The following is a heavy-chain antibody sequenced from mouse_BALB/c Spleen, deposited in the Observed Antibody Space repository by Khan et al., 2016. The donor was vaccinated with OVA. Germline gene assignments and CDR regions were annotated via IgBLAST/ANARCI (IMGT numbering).Heavy chain of an antibody. CDR1: GFTFSDYG. CDR3: ARGGGTAPFAY. D-gene: IGHD1-2*01. J-gene: IGHJ3*01. Sequence: EVELVESGGGLVQPGGSRKLSCAASGFTFSDYGMAWVRQAPGKGPEWVAFISDLAYTIYYADTVTGRFTISRANAQNTLYLEMRSLRSEDTAIYYCARGGGTAPFAYWGLGTLVTVAA. CDR2: ISDLAYTI. V-gene: IGHV5-15*02.